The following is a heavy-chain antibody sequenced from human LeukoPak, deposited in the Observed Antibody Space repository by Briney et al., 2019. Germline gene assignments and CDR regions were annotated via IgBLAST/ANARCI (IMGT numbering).Heavy chain of an antibody. Sequence: ASVKVSCKVSGYTLTELSMHWVRQAPGKGLEWMGGFDPEDGETIYAQKFQGRVTMTEDTSTDTVYMELSSLRSEDTAVYYCARGGIYAQGFDYWGQGTLVTVSS. V-gene: IGHV1-24*01. J-gene: IGHJ4*02. CDR2: FDPEDGET. D-gene: IGHD2/OR15-2a*01. CDR1: GYTLTELS. CDR3: ARGGIYAQGFDY.